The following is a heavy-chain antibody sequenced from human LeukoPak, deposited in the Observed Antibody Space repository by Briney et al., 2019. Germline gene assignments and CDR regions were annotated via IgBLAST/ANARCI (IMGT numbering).Heavy chain of an antibody. Sequence: GGSLRLSCAASGFNFGTYSMNWVRQAPGKGLEWVSYISSSGSTMYYADSMKGRFTISRDNAKNSLYLQMNSLRAEDTAVFYCARIFDSSGYPDDAFDIWGQGTMVTVSS. J-gene: IGHJ3*02. D-gene: IGHD3-22*01. CDR1: GFNFGTYS. V-gene: IGHV3-48*01. CDR3: ARIFDSSGYPDDAFDI. CDR2: ISSSGSTM.